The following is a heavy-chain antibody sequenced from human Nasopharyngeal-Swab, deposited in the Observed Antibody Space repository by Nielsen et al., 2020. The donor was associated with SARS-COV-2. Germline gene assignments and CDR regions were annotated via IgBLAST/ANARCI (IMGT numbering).Heavy chain of an antibody. D-gene: IGHD3-22*01. CDR3: ARARITMIVVVNAFDI. CDR1: GGSISSGGYY. V-gene: IGHV4-31*03. Sequence: LRLSCTVSGGSISSGGYYWSWIRQHPGKGLEWIGYIYYSGSTYYNPSLKSRVTILVDTSKNQFSLKLSSVTAADTAVYYCARARITMIVVVNAFDIWGQGTMVTVSS. J-gene: IGHJ3*02. CDR2: IYYSGST.